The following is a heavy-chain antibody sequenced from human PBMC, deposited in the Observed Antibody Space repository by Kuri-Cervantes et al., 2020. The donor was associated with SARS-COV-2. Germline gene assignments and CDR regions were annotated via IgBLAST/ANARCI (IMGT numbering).Heavy chain of an antibody. CDR1: GFTFRDYA. CDR3: IRDSSSWYRNWFDP. CDR2: IRSKDHGGTT. Sequence: GESLKISCTTSGFTFRDYAMSWFRQAPGKGLECVGFIRSKDHGGTTHYAASVKGRFTISRDDSKSIAYLEMNSLKTEDTAVYYCIRDSSSWYRNWFDPWGQGTLVTVSS. J-gene: IGHJ5*02. V-gene: IGHV3-49*03. D-gene: IGHD6-13*01.